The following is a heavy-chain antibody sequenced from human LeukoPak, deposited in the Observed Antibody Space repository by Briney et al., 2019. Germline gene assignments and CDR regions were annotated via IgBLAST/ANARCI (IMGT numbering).Heavy chain of an antibody. V-gene: IGHV4-59*01. CDR3: ARLVYYYGMDV. Sequence: SETLSLTCTVSGGSISSYYWSRIRQPPGKGLEWIGYIYYSGSTNYNPSLKSRVTISVDTSKNQFSLKLSSVTAADTAVYYCARLVYYYGMDVWGQGTTVTVSS. J-gene: IGHJ6*02. CDR1: GGSISSYY. CDR2: IYYSGST.